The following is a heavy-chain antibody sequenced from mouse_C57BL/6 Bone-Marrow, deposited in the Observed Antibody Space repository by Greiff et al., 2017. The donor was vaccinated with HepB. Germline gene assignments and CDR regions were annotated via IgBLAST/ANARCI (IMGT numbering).Heavy chain of an antibody. CDR3: GREVYYYGSRRYFDV. CDR2: IHPNSGST. V-gene: IGHV1-64*01. D-gene: IGHD1-1*01. CDR1: GYTFTSYW. Sequence: QVQLQQPGAELVKPGASVKLSCKASGYTFTSYWMHWVKQMPGQGLEWIGMIHPNSGSTNYNEKFKSKATLTVDKSTSTAYMQFSSLTSEDSAVYYCGREVYYYGSRRYFDVWGTGATVTFS. J-gene: IGHJ1*03.